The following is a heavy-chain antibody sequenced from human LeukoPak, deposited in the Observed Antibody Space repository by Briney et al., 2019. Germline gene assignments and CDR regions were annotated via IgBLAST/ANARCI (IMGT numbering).Heavy chain of an antibody. CDR1: GFTFSSCA. V-gene: IGHV3-23*01. CDR3: AKGVTTVRIYSHGMDV. J-gene: IGHJ6*02. CDR2: ISGSGDSR. Sequence: GGSLRLSCAASGFTFSSCAMSWVRQAPGKGLEWVSLISGSGDSRYYADSVKGRFTISRDNAKNTLWRQMNSLRAEDTAVYYCAKGVTTVRIYSHGMDVWGQGTTVTVSS. D-gene: IGHD4-17*01.